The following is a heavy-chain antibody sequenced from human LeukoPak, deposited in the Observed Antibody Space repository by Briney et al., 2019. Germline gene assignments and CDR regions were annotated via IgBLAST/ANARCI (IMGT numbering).Heavy chain of an antibody. J-gene: IGHJ4*02. D-gene: IGHD3-16*01. CDR2: IYPRDSDT. Sequence: GESLKISCEASGYTFTHQWIGWVRQMPGTGLEWVGIIYPRDSDTIYSPSFQGHVTISADTSINTAYLEWRSLEASDTAMYHCARHSDVVGAIWGQGTQVTVSS. CDR3: ARHSDVVGAI. CDR1: GYTFTHQW. V-gene: IGHV5-51*01.